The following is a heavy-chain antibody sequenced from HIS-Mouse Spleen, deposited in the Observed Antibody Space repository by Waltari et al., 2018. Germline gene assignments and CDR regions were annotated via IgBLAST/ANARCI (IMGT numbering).Heavy chain of an antibody. CDR3: ARDYMSDRRWYSGSYLDY. Sequence: QVQLVQSGAEVKKPGASVKVSCKASGYTFTSYGISWVRQAPGQGLEWLGWITAYDGNTNDRKKVQGRGTMPTDRSTSTAYMELRSLRSDDTAGYYCARDYMSDRRWYSGSYLDYWGQGTLVTVSS. CDR1: GYTFTSYG. CDR2: ITAYDGNT. J-gene: IGHJ4*02. V-gene: IGHV1-18*01. D-gene: IGHD1-26*01.